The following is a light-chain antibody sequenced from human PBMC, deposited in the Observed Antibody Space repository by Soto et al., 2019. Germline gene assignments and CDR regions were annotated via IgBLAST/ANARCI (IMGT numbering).Light chain of an antibody. J-gene: IGKJ2*01. V-gene: IGKV1-39*01. CDR1: QSISSY. CDR3: QQSYSTPYT. CDR2: GAF. Sequence: DIQMTQSPSSLSASVGDRVTISCRASQSISSYLSWYQQKPGKAPNLLISGAFTLHSGVPSRFSGSGSGTDFTLTISSLQTADFATYYCQQSYSTPYTFGQGTQVEIK.